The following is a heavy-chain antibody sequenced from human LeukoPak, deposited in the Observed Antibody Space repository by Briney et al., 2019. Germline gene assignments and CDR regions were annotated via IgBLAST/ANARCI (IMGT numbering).Heavy chain of an antibody. Sequence: GGSLRLSCTASGFTFSSYGMNWVRQAPGKGLEWVSSISSSSSYIYYADSVKGRFTISRDNAKNSLYLQMNSLRAEDTAVYYCARSGDFWCGYYYYYGMDVWGQGTTVTVSS. V-gene: IGHV3-21*01. CDR3: ARSGDFWCGYYYYYGMDV. D-gene: IGHD3-3*01. CDR1: GFTFSSYG. CDR2: ISSSSSYI. J-gene: IGHJ6*02.